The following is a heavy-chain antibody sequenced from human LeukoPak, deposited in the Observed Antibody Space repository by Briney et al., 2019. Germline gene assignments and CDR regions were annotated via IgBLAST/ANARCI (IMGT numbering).Heavy chain of an antibody. CDR2: INTYNGAT. V-gene: IGHV1-18*01. J-gene: IGHJ4*02. CDR1: GYTLSSYG. CDR3: ARGPMVRGVIKYFDY. Sequence: ASVTVSCKASGYTLSSYGISWVRQAPGQGLEWMGWINTYNGATNYAQKLQGRVTMTTDTSTSTAYMELRSLRSDDTAVYYCARGPMVRGVIKYFDYWGQGTLITVSS. D-gene: IGHD3-10*01.